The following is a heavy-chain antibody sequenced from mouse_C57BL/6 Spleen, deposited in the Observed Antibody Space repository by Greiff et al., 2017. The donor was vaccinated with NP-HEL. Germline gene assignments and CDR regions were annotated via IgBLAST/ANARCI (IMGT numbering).Heavy chain of an antibody. CDR1: GYTFTSYW. CDR2: IDPSDSET. J-gene: IGHJ1*03. V-gene: IGHV1-52*01. D-gene: IGHD2-3*01. CDR3: ARSGIYDGPSYWYFDV. Sequence: VQLQQSGAELVRPGSSVKLSCKASGYTFTSYWMHWVKQRPIQGLEWIGNIDPSDSETHYNQKFKDKATLTVDKSSSTAYMQLSSLTSEDSAVYYCARSGIYDGPSYWYFDVWGTGTTVTVSS.